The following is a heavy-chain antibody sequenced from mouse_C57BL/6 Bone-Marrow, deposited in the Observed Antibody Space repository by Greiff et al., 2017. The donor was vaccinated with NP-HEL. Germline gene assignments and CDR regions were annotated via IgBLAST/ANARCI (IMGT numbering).Heavy chain of an antibody. Sequence: EVQLQHSVAELVRPGASVKLSCTASGFNIKNTYMHWVKQRPEQGLEWIGRIDPANGNTKYAPKFQGKATITADTSSNTAYLQLSSLTSEDTAIYYCARGRNLLLRIFDYWGQGTTLTVSS. CDR1: GFNIKNTY. D-gene: IGHD1-1*01. J-gene: IGHJ2*01. CDR2: IDPANGNT. CDR3: ARGRNLLLRIFDY. V-gene: IGHV14-3*01.